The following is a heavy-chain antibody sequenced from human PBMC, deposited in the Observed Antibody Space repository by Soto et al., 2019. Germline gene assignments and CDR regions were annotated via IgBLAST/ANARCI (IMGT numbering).Heavy chain of an antibody. V-gene: IGHV1-46*01. D-gene: IGHD2-21*02. J-gene: IGHJ4*02. CDR2: VNPSGGHT. Sequence: QVQLMQSGAEVKKPGASVKVSCKASGDTFTDYYIHWVRQAPGQGLEWMGTVNPSGGHTTYAQHFLCRVTMTRETSTRPLYMELTSLTSDDTAIYYCARGGHVVVVTAALDYWGQGTLVTVSS. CDR1: GDTFTDYY. CDR3: ARGGHVVVVTAALDY.